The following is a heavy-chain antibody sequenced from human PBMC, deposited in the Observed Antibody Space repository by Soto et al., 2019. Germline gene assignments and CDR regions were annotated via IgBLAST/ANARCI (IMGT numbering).Heavy chain of an antibody. V-gene: IGHV3-23*01. CDR2: ISGSGGST. D-gene: IGHD2-2*01. Sequence: GGSLRLSCAASGFTFSSYAMSWVRQAPGKGLEWVSAISGSGGSTYYADSVKGRFPIPRDNSKNTLYLQMNSLRAEDTAVYYCANTRLGGKVVPAAMRMGSYYYYGMDVWGQGTTVTVSS. CDR1: GFTFSSYA. J-gene: IGHJ6*02. CDR3: ANTRLGGKVVPAAMRMGSYYYYGMDV.